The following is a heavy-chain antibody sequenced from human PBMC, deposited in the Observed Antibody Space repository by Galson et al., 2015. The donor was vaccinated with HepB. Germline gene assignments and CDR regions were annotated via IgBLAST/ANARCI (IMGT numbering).Heavy chain of an antibody. D-gene: IGHD3-10*01. V-gene: IGHV3-21*01. CDR1: GFTFSSYS. CDR2: ISSSSSYI. J-gene: IGHJ6*02. CDR3: ARETMVRGHFGADYYYGMDV. Sequence: SLRLSCAASGFTFSSYSMNWVRQAPGKGLEWVSSISSSSSYIYCADSVKGRFTISRDNAKNSLYLQMNSLRAEDTAVYYCARETMVRGHFGADYYYGMDVWGQGTTVTVSS.